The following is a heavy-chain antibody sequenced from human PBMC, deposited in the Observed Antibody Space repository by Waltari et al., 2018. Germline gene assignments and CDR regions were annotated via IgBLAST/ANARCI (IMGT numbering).Heavy chain of an antibody. J-gene: IGHJ4*02. CDR1: GFTFSSYA. V-gene: IGHV3-30*01. D-gene: IGHD3-22*01. CDR3: ARDMYYYDSSGKIDY. CDR2: ISYDGSNK. Sequence: QVQLVESGGGVVQPGRSLRLSCAASGFTFSSYAMHWVRQAQGKGLEGWAVISYDGSNKYYSDSVKGRFTISRDNSKNTLYLQMNSLRAEDTAVYYCARDMYYYDSSGKIDYWGQGTLVTVSS.